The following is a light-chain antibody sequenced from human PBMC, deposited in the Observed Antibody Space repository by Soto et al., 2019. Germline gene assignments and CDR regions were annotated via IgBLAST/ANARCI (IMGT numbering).Light chain of an antibody. CDR3: QPYDDLPLT. Sequence: DIQMTQSPSSLSASVGDSVTITCQASQDIRKFLNWFQQKAGKAPQLLIYDASNLETGVPSRFRGSRSGTHFTLTISSLQPEDVATYFCQPYDDLPLTFGGGTKVEIK. CDR2: DAS. J-gene: IGKJ4*01. CDR1: QDIRKF. V-gene: IGKV1-33*01.